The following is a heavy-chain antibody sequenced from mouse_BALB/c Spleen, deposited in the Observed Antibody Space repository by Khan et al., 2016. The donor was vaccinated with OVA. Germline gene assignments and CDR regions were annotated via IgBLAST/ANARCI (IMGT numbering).Heavy chain of an antibody. J-gene: IGHJ3*01. CDR3: ERLAYYYDSEGFAY. D-gene: IGHD1-1*01. CDR2: ISSGGTYT. Sequence: EVELVESGGDLVKPGGSLKLSCAASGFTFSTYGLSWVRQTPDKRLEWVATISSGGTYTYYPDSVKGRFTISRDNAKNTLYLQMSSLKSEDTAMYYWERLAYYYDSEGFAYWGQGTLVTVSA. V-gene: IGHV5-6*01. CDR1: GFTFSTYG.